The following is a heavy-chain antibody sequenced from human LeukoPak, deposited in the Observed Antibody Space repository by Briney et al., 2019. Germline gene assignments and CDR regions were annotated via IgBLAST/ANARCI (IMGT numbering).Heavy chain of an antibody. J-gene: IGHJ4*02. V-gene: IGHV3-9*01. Sequence: PGGSLRLSCAVSGFTFDHYAMHWVRQVPGKGLEWVSGINWNSDSIGYADSVKGRFTTSRDNAKNSLYLQMNSLRAEDTAFYYCAINGGGDSGYGNFDYWGQGTLVAVSS. CDR3: AINGGGDSGYGNFDY. D-gene: IGHD5-12*01. CDR2: INWNSDSI. CDR1: GFTFDHYA.